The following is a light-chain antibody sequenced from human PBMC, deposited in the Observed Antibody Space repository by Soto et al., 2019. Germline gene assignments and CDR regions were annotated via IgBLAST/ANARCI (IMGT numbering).Light chain of an antibody. J-gene: IGKJ1*01. CDR3: QQYSNSPPWT. V-gene: IGKV3-20*01. Sequence: EIVLTQSPGTLSLSPGDRATLSCRASQSVGSNYLGWYQQKPGQTPRLLIYGTSNRATVIPDRFSGSGSGTEFTLTISRLEPEDFAVYYCQQYSNSPPWTFGQGTKVEIK. CDR1: QSVGSNY. CDR2: GTS.